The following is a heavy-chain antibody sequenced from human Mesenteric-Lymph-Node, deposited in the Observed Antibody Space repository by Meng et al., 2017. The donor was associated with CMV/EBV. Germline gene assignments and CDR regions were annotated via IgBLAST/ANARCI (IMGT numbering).Heavy chain of an antibody. V-gene: IGHV1-2*06. CDR1: GYSFTGYS. Sequence: VQLVQAGAEVTQPGASVKGSCKASGYSFTGYSIHWVRQAPGQGLEWMGRISPHTGDTIYEENFQGRVTMTRDTSINTAYMELSSLTSDDTAVYYCGRGQQTFDPWGQGTLVTVSS. CDR2: ISPHTGDT. J-gene: IGHJ5*02. CDR3: GRGQQTFDP. D-gene: IGHD1-1*01.